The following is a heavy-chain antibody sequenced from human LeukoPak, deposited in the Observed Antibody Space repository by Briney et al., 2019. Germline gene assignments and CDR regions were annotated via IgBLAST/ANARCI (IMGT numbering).Heavy chain of an antibody. Sequence: AASVKVSCKASGYTLTGYYMHWVRQAPGQGLEWMGWINPNSGGTNYAQKFQGRVTMTRDTSISTAYMELSRLRSDDTAVYYCARDKWVLRYFDWSLGWFDPWGQGTLVTVSS. CDR3: ARDKWVLRYFDWSLGWFDP. V-gene: IGHV1-2*02. D-gene: IGHD3-9*01. CDR2: INPNSGGT. CDR1: GYTLTGYY. J-gene: IGHJ5*02.